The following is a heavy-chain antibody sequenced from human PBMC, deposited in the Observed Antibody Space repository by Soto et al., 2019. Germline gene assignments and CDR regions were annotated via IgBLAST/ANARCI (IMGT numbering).Heavy chain of an antibody. CDR3: ARTGGSGGSYPLGPFDY. D-gene: IGHD2-15*01. CDR2: IYHSGST. CDR1: GGSISSGGYS. J-gene: IGHJ4*02. V-gene: IGHV4-30-2*01. Sequence: SETLSLTCAVSGGSISSGGYSWSWIRQPPGKGLEWIGYIYHSGSTYYNPSLKSRVTISVDRSKNQFSLKLSSVTAADTAVYYCARTGGSGGSYPLGPFDYWGQGTLVTVSS.